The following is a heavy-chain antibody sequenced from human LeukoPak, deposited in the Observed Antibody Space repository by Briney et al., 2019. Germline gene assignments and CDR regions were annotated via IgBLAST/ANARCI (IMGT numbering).Heavy chain of an antibody. Sequence: GGSLRLSCVASGFTFSSYSMNWVPQAPGKGLEWVSSISSSSYIYYADSVKGRFTISRDNAKNSLYLQMNSLGAEDTAVYYCACHSIVGANYYFDYWGQGTLVTVSS. CDR2: ISSSSYI. J-gene: IGHJ4*02. CDR3: ACHSIVGANYYFDY. CDR1: GFTFSSYS. V-gene: IGHV3-21*01. D-gene: IGHD1-26*01.